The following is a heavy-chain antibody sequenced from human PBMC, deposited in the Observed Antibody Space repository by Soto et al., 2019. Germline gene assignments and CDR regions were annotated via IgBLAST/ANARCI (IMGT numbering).Heavy chain of an antibody. CDR2: ISGSGGST. CDR3: AKRNRVPHYSGSSNDPAPCFDY. J-gene: IGHJ4*02. V-gene: IGHV3-23*01. Sequence: GGPLRLSCAASGFTFSTYSMNWVRQAPGEGLEWVSAISGSGGSTYYADSVKGRFTISRDNSKNTLYLQMNSLRAEDTAVYYCAKRNRVPHYSGSSNDPAPCFDYWGQGTLVTVSS. CDR1: GFTFSTYS. D-gene: IGHD1-26*01.